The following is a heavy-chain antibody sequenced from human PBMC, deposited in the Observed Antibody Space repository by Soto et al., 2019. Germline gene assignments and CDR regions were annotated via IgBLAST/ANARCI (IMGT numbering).Heavy chain of an antibody. D-gene: IGHD5-18*01. CDR1: GFTFSNYA. CDR2: IWYDGSNK. CDR3: ASDPVSVDTAIATGYGRDV. J-gene: IGHJ6*02. Sequence: QVQLVESGGGVVQPGRSLRLSCAASGFTFSNYAMHWVRQAPGKGLEWVAVIWYDGSNKYYADSVKGRFTISRDNSKNTQYLHMNGLRAEDTAVYYCASDPVSVDTAIATGYGRDVWGQGTTVTVSS. V-gene: IGHV3-33*01.